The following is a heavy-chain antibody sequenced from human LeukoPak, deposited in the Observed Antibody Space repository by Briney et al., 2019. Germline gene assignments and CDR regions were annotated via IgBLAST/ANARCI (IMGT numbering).Heavy chain of an antibody. D-gene: IGHD3/OR15-3a*01. V-gene: IGHV3-33*01. CDR2: IWYDGSNK. J-gene: IGHJ4*02. CDR3: ARGDWTNMENDY. Sequence: GGSLRLSCAASGFTFSSYGMHWVRQAPGKGLEWVAVIWYDGSNKYYADSVKGRFTISRDNSKNTLYLQMSSLRAEDTAVYYWARGDWTNMENDYWGQGTLVPV. CDR1: GFTFSSYG.